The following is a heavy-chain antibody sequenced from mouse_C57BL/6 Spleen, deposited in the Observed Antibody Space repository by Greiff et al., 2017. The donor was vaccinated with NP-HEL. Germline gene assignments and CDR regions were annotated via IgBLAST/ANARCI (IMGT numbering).Heavy chain of an antibody. V-gene: IGHV5-9-1*02. D-gene: IGHD3-3*01. Sequence: EVKLMESGEGLVKPGGSLKLSCAASGFTFSSYAMSWVRQTPEKRLEWVAYISSGGDYIYYADTVKGRFTISRDNARNTLYLQMSSLKSEDTAMYYCTRDNRAGLYAMDYWGQGTSVTVSS. CDR3: TRDNRAGLYAMDY. CDR1: GFTFSSYA. CDR2: ISSGGDYI. J-gene: IGHJ4*01.